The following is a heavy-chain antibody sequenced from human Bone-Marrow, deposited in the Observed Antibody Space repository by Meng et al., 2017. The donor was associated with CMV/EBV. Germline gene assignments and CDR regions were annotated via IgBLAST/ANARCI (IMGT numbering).Heavy chain of an antibody. CDR2: INSDGSDT. CDR1: GFSFTTYW. CDR3: ARSYPNFYYGMDV. V-gene: IGHV3-74*01. D-gene: IGHD2-2*01. J-gene: IGHJ6*02. Sequence: GGSLRISCVASGFSFTTYWMHWVRQVPGKGLVWVSRINSDGSDTGYADSVNGRFAISRDNAKNTLFLQMNSLRAEDTALYYCARSYPNFYYGMDVWGQGTTVTVSS.